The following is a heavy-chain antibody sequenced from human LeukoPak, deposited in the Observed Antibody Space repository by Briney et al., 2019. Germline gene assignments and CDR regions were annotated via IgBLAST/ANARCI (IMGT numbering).Heavy chain of an antibody. J-gene: IGHJ4*02. CDR3: VRLRRISDSSGYFYYYDN. CDR1: GFTFSTYW. Sequence: GGSLRLSCAASGFTFSTYWMHWVRQAPGKGLVWVSRIKTDGSNTGYADSVKGRFTISRDNAKNTLYLQMNSLRAEDTAVYYCVRLRRISDSSGYFYYYDNWGQGTLVTVSS. CDR2: IKTDGSNT. D-gene: IGHD3-22*01. V-gene: IGHV3-74*01.